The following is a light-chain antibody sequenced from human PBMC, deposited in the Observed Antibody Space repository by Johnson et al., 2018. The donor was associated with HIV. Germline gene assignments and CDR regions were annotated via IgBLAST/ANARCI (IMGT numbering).Light chain of an antibody. Sequence: QSVLTQPPSVSAAPGQKVTISCSGSSSNIGNNYVSWYQQLPGTAPKLLIYDNNKLPSGIPDRFSGSKSGTSATLGITGLQTGDEADYYCGTWDTSLGAQYVFGSGTKVTVL. V-gene: IGLV1-51*01. CDR2: DNN. CDR1: SSNIGNNY. J-gene: IGLJ1*01. CDR3: GTWDTSLGAQYV.